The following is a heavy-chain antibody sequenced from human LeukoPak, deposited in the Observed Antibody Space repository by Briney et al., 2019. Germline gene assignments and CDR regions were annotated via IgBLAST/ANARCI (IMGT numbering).Heavy chain of an antibody. Sequence: GGSRGLPGPALGFTFGSYALTWVGQLPGKGLDWVSAIVGSGYSTYYAASVKGRFTISRDNSKNTVYLQMDSLRAEDTAAYFCVRGRHYFDYWGQGALVTVSS. V-gene: IGHV3-23*01. D-gene: IGHD5-24*01. CDR3: VRGRHYFDY. CDR1: GFTFGSYA. J-gene: IGHJ4*02. CDR2: IVGSGYST.